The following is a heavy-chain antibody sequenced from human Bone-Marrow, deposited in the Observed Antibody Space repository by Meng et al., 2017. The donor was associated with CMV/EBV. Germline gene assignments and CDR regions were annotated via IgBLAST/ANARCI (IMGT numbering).Heavy chain of an antibody. D-gene: IGHD7-27*01. CDR2: INSDGSST. V-gene: IGHV3-74*01. J-gene: IGHJ4*02. CDR1: GFTFSSYW. CDR3: ASIRGYWGYFDY. Sequence: GGSLRLSCAASGFTFSSYWMHWVRQAPGKGLVWVSRINSDGSSTSYADSVKGRFTISRDNAKNSLYLQMNSLRAEDTAVYYCASIRGYWGYFDYWGQGTLVTVSS.